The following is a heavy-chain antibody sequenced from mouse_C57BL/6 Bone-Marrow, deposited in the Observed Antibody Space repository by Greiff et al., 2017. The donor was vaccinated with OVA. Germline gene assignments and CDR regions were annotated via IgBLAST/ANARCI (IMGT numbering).Heavy chain of an antibody. J-gene: IGHJ3*01. Sequence: EVQRVESGGGLVQSGRSLRLSCATSGFTFSDFYMEWVRQAPGKGLEWIAASRNKANDYTTEYSASVKGRFIVSRDTSQSILYLQMNALRAEDTAIYYCARDAPYDYDGPWFAYWGQGTLVTVSA. V-gene: IGHV7-1*01. CDR3: ARDAPYDYDGPWFAY. CDR2: SRNKANDYTT. CDR1: GFTFSDFY. D-gene: IGHD2-4*01.